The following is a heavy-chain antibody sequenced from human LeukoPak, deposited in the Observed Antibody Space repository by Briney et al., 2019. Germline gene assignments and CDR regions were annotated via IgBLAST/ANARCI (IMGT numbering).Heavy chain of an antibody. CDR3: ARGGRYYYDSSGYSPTDY. V-gene: IGHV4-30-4*08. CDR2: IYYSGST. Sequence: PSETLSLTCTVSGGSISSGGYYWSWIRQPPGKGLEWIGYIYYSGSTYYNPSLKSRVTISVDTSKNQFSLKLSSVTAADTAVYYCARGGRYYYDSSGYSPTDYWGQGTLVTVSS. CDR1: GGSISSGGYY. J-gene: IGHJ4*02. D-gene: IGHD3-22*01.